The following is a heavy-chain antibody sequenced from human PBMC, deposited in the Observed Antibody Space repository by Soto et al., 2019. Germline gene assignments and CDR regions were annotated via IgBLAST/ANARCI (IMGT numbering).Heavy chain of an antibody. Sequence: QVQLVQSGAEVKKPGSSVKVSFKASGGTFSSYAISWVRQAPGQGLEWMGGIIPIFGTANYAQKCQGRVTITADESTSTAYMELSSLRSEDTAVYYCARGGGYDSSGYYEDYYYYGMDVWGQGTTVTVSS. V-gene: IGHV1-69*01. J-gene: IGHJ6*02. CDR3: ARGGGYDSSGYYEDYYYYGMDV. D-gene: IGHD3-22*01. CDR2: IIPIFGTA. CDR1: GGTFSSYA.